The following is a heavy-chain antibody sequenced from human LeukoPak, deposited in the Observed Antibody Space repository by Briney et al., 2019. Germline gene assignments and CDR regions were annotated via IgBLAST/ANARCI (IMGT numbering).Heavy chain of an antibody. CDR2: INPNSGGT. CDR1: GYTFTGYY. CDR3: ARALDQYYYDSSGYWRY. Sequence: ASVKVSCKASGYTFTGYYMHWVRQAPGQGLEWMGWINPNSGGTNYARKFQGRVSMTRDTSISAAYMELSRLTSDDTAVYYCARALDQYYYDSSGYWRYWGQGTLVTVSS. J-gene: IGHJ4*02. D-gene: IGHD3-22*01. V-gene: IGHV1-2*02.